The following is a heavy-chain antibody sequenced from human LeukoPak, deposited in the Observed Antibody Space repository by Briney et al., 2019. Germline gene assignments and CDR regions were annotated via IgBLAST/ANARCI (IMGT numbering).Heavy chain of an antibody. V-gene: IGHV1-2*02. J-gene: IGHJ4*02. D-gene: IGHD3-9*01. CDR2: MNPGSGDT. Sequence: ASVKVSCKASGYTFTDYFLHWGRQAPGQGLEWMGWMNPGSGDTAYAQKFQGRVTMTRDTSMSTAYMELNSLGSEDTAIYYCARGLGDYNTDWFPVSGYWGQGTPVTVSS. CDR3: ARGLGDYNTDWFPVSGY. CDR1: GYTFTDYF.